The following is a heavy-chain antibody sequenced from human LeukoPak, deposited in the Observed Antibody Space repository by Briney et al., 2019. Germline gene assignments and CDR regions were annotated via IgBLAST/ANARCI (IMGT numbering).Heavy chain of an antibody. V-gene: IGHV4-59*01. J-gene: IGHJ4*02. CDR2: IYYSGST. Sequence: PSETLSLTCTVSGGSISSYYWSWIRQPPGKGLEWIGYIYYSGSTNYNPSFKSRVTISVDTSKNQFSLKLSSVTAADTAVYYCARYISGTSQVFDHWGQGTLVTVSS. CDR3: ARYISGTSQVFDH. CDR1: GGSISSYY. D-gene: IGHD1-20*01.